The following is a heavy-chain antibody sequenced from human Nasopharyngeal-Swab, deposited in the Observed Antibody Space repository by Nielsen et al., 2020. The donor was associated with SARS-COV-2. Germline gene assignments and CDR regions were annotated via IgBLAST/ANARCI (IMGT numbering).Heavy chain of an antibody. Sequence: VRQAPGKGLEWVSSISSSSSYIYYADSVKGRFTISRDNAKNSLYLQMNSLRAEDTAVYYCARLQWLDTGIDAFDIWGQGTMVTVPS. D-gene: IGHD6-19*01. CDR3: ARLQWLDTGIDAFDI. CDR2: ISSSSSYI. J-gene: IGHJ3*02. V-gene: IGHV3-21*01.